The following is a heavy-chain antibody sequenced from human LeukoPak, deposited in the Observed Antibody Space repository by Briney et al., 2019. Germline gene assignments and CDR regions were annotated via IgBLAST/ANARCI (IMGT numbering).Heavy chain of an antibody. V-gene: IGHV1-24*01. D-gene: IGHD6-13*01. J-gene: IGHJ4*02. CDR3: ATSYDSIAAAPMVDY. Sequence: ASVKVSCKVSGYTLTELSMHWVQQAPGKGLEWMGGFDPEDGETIYAQKFQGRVTMTEDTSTDTAYMELSSLRSEDTAVYYCATSYDSIAAAPMVDYWGQGTLVTVSS. CDR1: GYTLTELS. CDR2: FDPEDGET.